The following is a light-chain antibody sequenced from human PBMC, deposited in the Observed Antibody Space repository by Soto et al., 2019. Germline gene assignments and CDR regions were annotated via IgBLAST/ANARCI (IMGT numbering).Light chain of an antibody. CDR3: QQSYSTPPWT. CDR1: QSVSNY. J-gene: IGKJ1*01. Sequence: IQMTQSPTSLSASVGDRFTITCRASQSVSNYLNWYQQKPGKAPNLLISAASSLQNGVPSRFRGSGSGTDFTLTISGLQPEDFATYYCQQSYSTPPWTFGQGTKVDIK. V-gene: IGKV1-39*01. CDR2: AAS.